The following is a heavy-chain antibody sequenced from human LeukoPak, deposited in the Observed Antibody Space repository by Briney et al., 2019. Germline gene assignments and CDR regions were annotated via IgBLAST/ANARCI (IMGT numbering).Heavy chain of an antibody. Sequence: GGSLRLSCAASGFSFRTYAMSWVRQAPGKGLEWVSAISGSGGDTYYADSMEGRFTISRDNAKSTLYLQMNSLRAEDTALYYCAKDTLLLLYWGQGTLVTVSS. CDR3: AKDTLLLLY. V-gene: IGHV3-23*01. CDR2: ISGSGGDT. J-gene: IGHJ4*02. D-gene: IGHD3-22*01. CDR1: GFSFRTYA.